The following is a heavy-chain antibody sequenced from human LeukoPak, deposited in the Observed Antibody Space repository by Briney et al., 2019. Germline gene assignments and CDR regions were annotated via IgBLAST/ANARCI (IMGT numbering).Heavy chain of an antibody. CDR2: MNPNSGNT. Sequence: APGRPCDTPAGSTFTCSVINWGRQSTGHRRGWRRWMNPNSGNTGYAQKFQSRVTITRNTSISTAYMELSSLRSEDTAVYYCARDLGSSSWFDAFDIWGQGTMVTVSS. D-gene: IGHD6-13*01. J-gene: IGHJ3*02. V-gene: IGHV1-8*03. CDR3: ARDLGSSSWFDAFDI. CDR1: GSTFTCSV.